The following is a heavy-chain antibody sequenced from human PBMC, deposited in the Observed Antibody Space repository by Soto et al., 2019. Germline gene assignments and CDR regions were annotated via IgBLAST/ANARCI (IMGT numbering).Heavy chain of an antibody. CDR2: INHSGST. J-gene: IGHJ4*02. Sequence: QVQLQQWGAGLLKPSETLPLTCAVYGGSFSGYYWSWIRQPPGKGLEWIGEINHSGSTNYNPSLKSRVTISVDTSKNQFSLKLSSVTAADTAVYYCARRALIAAAGTPIDYWGQGTLVTVSS. V-gene: IGHV4-34*01. CDR1: GGSFSGYY. D-gene: IGHD6-13*01. CDR3: ARRALIAAAGTPIDY.